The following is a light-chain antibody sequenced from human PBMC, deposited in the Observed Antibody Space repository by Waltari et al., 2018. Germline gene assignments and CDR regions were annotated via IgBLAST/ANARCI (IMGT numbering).Light chain of an antibody. CDR1: QSVSSN. J-gene: IGKJ2*01. Sequence: EIVMTQSPATLSVSPGERATLACRASQSVSSNLAWYQQKPGQAPRPLMDGASTRATGIPARFSGSGSVTEFTLTISSLQSEDFAVYYCQQYNDWPPNTFGQGTKLEI. CDR3: QQYNDWPPNT. V-gene: IGKV3D-15*01. CDR2: GAS.